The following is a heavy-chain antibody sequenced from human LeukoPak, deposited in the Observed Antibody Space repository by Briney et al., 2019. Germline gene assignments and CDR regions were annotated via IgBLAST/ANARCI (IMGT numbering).Heavy chain of an antibody. V-gene: IGHV4-34*01. D-gene: IGHD3-10*01. CDR1: VGSPSGYY. CDR2: INHSGGS. CDR3: TRGQTWFGWS. Sequence: SESLSLTCAVYVGSPSGYYWSWIREPPGEGLEWVGEINHSGGSNYNPALKSRVTISVDTSKNQFFLKLNSVTAADAAVYYWTRGQTWFGWSWGQGTLVTVSS. J-gene: IGHJ5*02.